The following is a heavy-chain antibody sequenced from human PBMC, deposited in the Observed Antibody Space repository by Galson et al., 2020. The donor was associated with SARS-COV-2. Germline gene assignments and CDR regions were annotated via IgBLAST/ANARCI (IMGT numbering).Heavy chain of an antibody. CDR1: GLSLSTSGVG. CDR3: AHRLTVVGNNGFDP. Sequence: SGPTLVKHTQPLTLTCTFSGLSLSTSGVGVGWFRQPPGEALEWLALIYWDDDKRYSPSLKSRLIITKDTSKNQAVLTVTNMDPVDTATYYCAHRLTVVGNNGFDPWGQGTLVTVSS. V-gene: IGHV2-5*02. CDR2: IYWDDDK. J-gene: IGHJ5*02. D-gene: IGHD2-15*01.